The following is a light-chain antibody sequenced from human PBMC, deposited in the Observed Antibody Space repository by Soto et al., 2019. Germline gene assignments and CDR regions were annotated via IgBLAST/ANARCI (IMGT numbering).Light chain of an antibody. CDR1: QRVGSNY. V-gene: IGKV3-20*01. J-gene: IGKJ1*01. CDR3: QQYGSSIQT. Sequence: EIVLTQFPGTLSLSPGERATLSCRASQRVGSNYLAWYQQRPGQPPNLLIFGASHRAPDIPDRFSGSGSGTEFTLTIIRLEPEDFAVYYCQQYGSSIQTFGQGTKVEIK. CDR2: GAS.